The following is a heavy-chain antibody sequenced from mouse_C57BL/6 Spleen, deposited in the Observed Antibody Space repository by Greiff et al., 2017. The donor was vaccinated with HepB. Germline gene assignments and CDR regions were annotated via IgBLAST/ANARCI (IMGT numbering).Heavy chain of an antibody. CDR2: IDPSDSYT. J-gene: IGHJ2*01. Sequence: QVQLQQPGAELVMPGASVKLSCKASGYTFTSYWMHWVKQRPGQGLEWIGEIDPSDSYTNYNQKFKGKSTLTVDKSSSTAYMQLSSLTSEDSAVYYCARGLYYDYGDYWGQGTTLTVSS. V-gene: IGHV1-69*01. CDR3: ARGLYYDYGDY. CDR1: GYTFTSYW. D-gene: IGHD2-4*01.